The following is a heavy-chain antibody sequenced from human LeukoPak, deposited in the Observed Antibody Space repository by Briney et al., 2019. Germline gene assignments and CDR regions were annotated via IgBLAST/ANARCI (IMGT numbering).Heavy chain of an antibody. D-gene: IGHD4-23*01. V-gene: IGHV3-23*01. CDR3: AKDRRSYGGTSFDS. CDR1: GFSFSNYG. Sequence: QPGGSLRLSCAASGFSFSNYGMSWVRQAPGEGLEWVSATSDSTWYADSAKGRFTISRGSSQNTVYLQMNSLRAEDTAVYYCAKDRRSYGGTSFDSWGQGTLVTVSS. CDR2: TSDST. J-gene: IGHJ4*02.